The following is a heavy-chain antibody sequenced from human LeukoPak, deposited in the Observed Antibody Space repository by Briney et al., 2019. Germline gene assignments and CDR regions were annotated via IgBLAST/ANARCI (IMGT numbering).Heavy chain of an antibody. D-gene: IGHD5-24*01. CDR1: GGSISSSSYY. V-gene: IGHV4-39*01. J-gene: IGHJ4*02. CDR3: AAVEMATITIDY. CDR2: IYYSGST. Sequence: SETLSLTCTVFGGSISSSSYYCGWIRQPPGKGLEWIGSIYYSGSTYYNPSLKSRVTISVDTSKNQFSLKLSSVTAADTAVYYCAAVEMATITIDYWGQGTLVTVSS.